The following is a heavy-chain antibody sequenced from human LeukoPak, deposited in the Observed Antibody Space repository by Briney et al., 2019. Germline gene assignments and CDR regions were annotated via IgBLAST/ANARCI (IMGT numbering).Heavy chain of an antibody. Sequence: ASVKVSCKASGYTFTSYAMNWVRQAPGQGLEWMGWINTNTGNPTYAQGFTGRFVFSLDTSVSTAYLQISSLKAEDTAVYYCARVLLLWFRESSHDAFDIWGQGTMVTVSS. J-gene: IGHJ3*02. CDR2: INTNTGNP. CDR3: ARVLLLWFRESSHDAFDI. V-gene: IGHV7-4-1*02. D-gene: IGHD3-10*01. CDR1: GYTFTSYA.